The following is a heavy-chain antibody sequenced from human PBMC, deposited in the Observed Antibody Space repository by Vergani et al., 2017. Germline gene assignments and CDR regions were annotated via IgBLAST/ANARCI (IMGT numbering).Heavy chain of an antibody. J-gene: IGHJ6*02. V-gene: IGHV2-26*01. CDR1: GFSLRNARMG. Sequence: QVTLKESGPVLVKPTETLTLTCTVSGFSLRNARMGVSWIRQPPGKALEWLAHIFSNDEKSYSPSLKSRLTISKDTSIIQLVLTMTNMHPVDTATYYFARIHVTWADFLSGPSYYSSYGMDVSSQATTLTVSS. CDR3: ARIHVTWADFLSGPSYYSSYGMDV. D-gene: IGHD3-3*01. CDR2: IFSNDEK.